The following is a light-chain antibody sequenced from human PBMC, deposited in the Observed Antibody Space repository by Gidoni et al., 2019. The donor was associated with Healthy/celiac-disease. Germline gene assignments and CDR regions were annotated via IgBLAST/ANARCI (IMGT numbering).Light chain of an antibody. Sequence: QSAMTQPSSVSGSPGQAVTISCTGTSSDVGGYNYVSWYQPHPGKAPKLMIYDVSKRPSGVPARFSGSKSGNTASLTISGLQAADEAAYYCCSYAGSYTWVFGGGTKLTVL. CDR3: CSYAGSYTWV. CDR1: SSDVGGYNY. CDR2: DVS. V-gene: IGLV2-11*02. J-gene: IGLJ3*02.